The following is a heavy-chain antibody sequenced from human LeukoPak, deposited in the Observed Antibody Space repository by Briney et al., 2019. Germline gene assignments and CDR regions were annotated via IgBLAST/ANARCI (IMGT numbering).Heavy chain of an antibody. J-gene: IGHJ4*02. Sequence: VASVKVSCKASGYTFTGYYMHWVRQAPGQGLEWMGWINPNSGGTNYALKFQGRVTMTRGTSISTAYMELSRLRSDDTAVYYCARDHQGQWLTFDYWGQGTLVTVSS. CDR2: INPNSGGT. CDR3: ARDHQGQWLTFDY. D-gene: IGHD6-19*01. V-gene: IGHV1-2*02. CDR1: GYTFTGYY.